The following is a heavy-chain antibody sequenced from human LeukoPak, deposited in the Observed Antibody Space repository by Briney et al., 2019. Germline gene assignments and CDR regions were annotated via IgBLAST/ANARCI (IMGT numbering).Heavy chain of an antibody. V-gene: IGHV4-34*01. CDR1: GGSFSGYY. CDR3: ARSYCTNGVCYPTGY. CDR2: INHSGST. Sequence: SETLSLICAVYGGSFSGYYWSWIRQPPGKGLEWIGEINHSGSTNYNPSLKSRVTISVDTSKNQFSLKLSSVTAADTAVYYCARSYCTNGVCYPTGYWGQGTLVTVSS. J-gene: IGHJ4*02. D-gene: IGHD2-8*01.